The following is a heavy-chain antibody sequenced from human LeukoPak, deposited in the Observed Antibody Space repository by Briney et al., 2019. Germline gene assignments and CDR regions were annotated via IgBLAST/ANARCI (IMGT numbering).Heavy chain of an antibody. Sequence: PSETLSLTCTVSGGSISSSSYYWGWIRQPPGKGLEWIGSIYYSGSTYYNPSLKSRVTISVDTSKNQFSLKLSSVTAADTAVYYCARPDYGGNEEDYWGQGTLVTVSS. CDR1: GGSISSSSYY. J-gene: IGHJ4*02. D-gene: IGHD4-23*01. CDR3: ARPDYGGNEEDY. CDR2: IYYSGST. V-gene: IGHV4-39*01.